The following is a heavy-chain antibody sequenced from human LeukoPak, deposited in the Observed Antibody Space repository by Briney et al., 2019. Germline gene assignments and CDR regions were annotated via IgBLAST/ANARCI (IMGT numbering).Heavy chain of an antibody. J-gene: IGHJ4*02. Sequence: GGSLRLSCAASGFTFSSYAMHWVRQAPGKGLEWVSAISGSGGSTYYADSVKGRFTISRDNSKNTLYLQMNSLGAEDTAVYYCAKATDYGDYGYWGQGTLVTVSS. D-gene: IGHD4-17*01. V-gene: IGHV3-23*01. CDR1: GFTFSSYA. CDR2: ISGSGGST. CDR3: AKATDYGDYGY.